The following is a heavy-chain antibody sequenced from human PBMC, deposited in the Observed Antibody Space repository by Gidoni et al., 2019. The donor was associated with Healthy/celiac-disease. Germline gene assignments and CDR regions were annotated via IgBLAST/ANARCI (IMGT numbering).Heavy chain of an antibody. D-gene: IGHD1-26*01. Sequence: EVQLVESGGGLVQPGGSLRLACAASGFTVSSNYMSWVRQAPGKGLEWVSVIYSGGSTYYADSVKGRFTISRDNSKNPLYLQMNSLRAEDTAVYYCARLWELLSPFDYWGQGTLVTVSS. V-gene: IGHV3-66*01. CDR1: GFTVSSNY. CDR3: ARLWELLSPFDY. CDR2: IYSGGST. J-gene: IGHJ4*02.